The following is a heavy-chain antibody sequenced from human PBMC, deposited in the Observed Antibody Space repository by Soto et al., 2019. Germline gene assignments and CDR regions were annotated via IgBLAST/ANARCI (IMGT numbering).Heavy chain of an antibody. D-gene: IGHD3-3*02. CDR2: IIPLFRTP. CDR3: ARDNGRPQLGGNYYYITDV. CDR1: GGTFSSYA. Sequence: QVQLVQSGAEVRKPGSSVKVSCVASGGTFSSYALSWVRQAPGQGLEWMGGIIPLFRTPDYAQKFQGRVTITADESTSTAYMELSSLRSEDTAIYYCARDNGRPQLGGNYYYITDVWGQGTTITVSS. J-gene: IGHJ6*02. V-gene: IGHV1-69*13.